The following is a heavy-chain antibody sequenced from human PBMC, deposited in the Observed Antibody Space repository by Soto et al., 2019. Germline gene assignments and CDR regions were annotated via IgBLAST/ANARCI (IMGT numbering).Heavy chain of an antibody. V-gene: IGHV3-7*05. CDR3: ARDWGAPGRGSALGYYYHFGMDV. J-gene: IGHJ6*01. Sequence: EVQLVESGGGLVQPGGSLRLSCAASGFTFSTYWLTWVRQAPGKGLEGVANIKEDGSEAYYVDSVKGRFTISRDNAKNSLYLDMNSLRGEDTAVYYCARDWGAPGRGSALGYYYHFGMDVW. CDR1: GFTFSTYW. CDR2: IKEDGSEA. D-gene: IGHD3-16*01.